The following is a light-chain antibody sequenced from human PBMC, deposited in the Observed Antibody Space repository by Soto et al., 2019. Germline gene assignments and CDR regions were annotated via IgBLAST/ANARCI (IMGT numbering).Light chain of an antibody. V-gene: IGLV1-44*01. CDR1: RPNIGSNT. J-gene: IGLJ2*01. CDR2: SND. Sequence: QAVVTQPPSASGTPGQRVTMSCSGSRPNIGSNTVNWYQQLAGTAPKVLIYSNDQRPSGVPDRFSGSKSGTSASLAISGLQSEDEADYYCAAWDDSLKVVVFGGGTKVTVL. CDR3: AAWDDSLKVVV.